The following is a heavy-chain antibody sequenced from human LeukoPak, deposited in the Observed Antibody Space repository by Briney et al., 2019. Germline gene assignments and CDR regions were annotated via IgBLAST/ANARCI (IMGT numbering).Heavy chain of an antibody. V-gene: IGHV3-48*02. CDR2: ISSSSSTI. J-gene: IGHJ5*02. D-gene: IGHD5-18*01. CDR3: ARDRAAMGRNWFDP. CDR1: GFTFSSYG. Sequence: QPGGSLRLSCAASGFTFSSYGMKWVRQAPGKGLEWVSYISSSSSTIYYADSVKGRFTISRDNAKNSLYLQMNSLRDEDTAVYYCARDRAAMGRNWFDPWGQGTLVTVSS.